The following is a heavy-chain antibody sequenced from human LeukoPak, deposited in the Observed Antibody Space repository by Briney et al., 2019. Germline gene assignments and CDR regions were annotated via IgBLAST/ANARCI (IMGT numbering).Heavy chain of an antibody. CDR3: ARPSRDGYNYDAFDI. CDR1: GYTFTSYA. D-gene: IGHD5-24*01. J-gene: IGHJ3*02. CDR2: INAGNGNT. V-gene: IGHV1-3*01. Sequence: EASVKVSCKASGYTFTSYAMHWVRQAPGQRLEWMGWINAGNGNTKYSQKFQGRVTITRDTSASTAYMELSSLRSEDTAVYYCARPSRDGYNYDAFDIWGQGTMVTVSS.